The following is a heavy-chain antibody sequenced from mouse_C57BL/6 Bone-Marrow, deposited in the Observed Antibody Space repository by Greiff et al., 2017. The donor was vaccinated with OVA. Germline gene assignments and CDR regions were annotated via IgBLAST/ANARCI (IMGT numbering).Heavy chain of an antibody. J-gene: IGHJ2*01. CDR3: ARCDLLCLPYFDY. V-gene: IGHV1-72*01. D-gene: IGHD2-10*01. Sequence: QVQLQQPGAELVKPGASVKMSCKASGYTFTSYWITWVKQRPGRGLEWIGRIDPNSGGTKYNEKFKSKATLTVDKPSSTAYMQLSSLTSEDSAVYYCARCDLLCLPYFDYWGQGTTLTVSS. CDR1: GYTFTSYW. CDR2: IDPNSGGT.